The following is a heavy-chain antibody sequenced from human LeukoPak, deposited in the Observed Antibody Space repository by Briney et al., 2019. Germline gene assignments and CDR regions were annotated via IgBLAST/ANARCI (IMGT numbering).Heavy chain of an antibody. D-gene: IGHD4-23*01. J-gene: IGHJ4*02. CDR2: IYFSGST. Sequence: PSETLSLTCTVSGGSISNSHYYWAWVRQPPGGGLGWIGSIYFSGSTYYDPSLKSRVIIPVDTSKNQFSLKMSSVTAADTAVYYCARRQKLNNSDGYYFDYWGQGTLVTVSS. V-gene: IGHV4-39*01. CDR3: ARRQKLNNSDGYYFDY. CDR1: GGSISNSHYY.